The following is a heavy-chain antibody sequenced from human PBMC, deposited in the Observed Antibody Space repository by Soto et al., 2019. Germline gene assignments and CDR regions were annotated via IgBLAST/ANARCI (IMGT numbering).Heavy chain of an antibody. CDR3: ARVSALRAFDP. J-gene: IGHJ5*02. CDR1: GFTFSSYA. D-gene: IGHD2-15*01. CDR2: ISYDGSNK. V-gene: IGHV3-30-3*01. Sequence: GGSLRLSCAASGFTFSSYALHWVRQAPGKGLEWVALISYDGSNKYYADSVKGRFTISRDNSKNTLYLQMNSLRAEDTAVYYCARVSALRAFDPWGQGTLVTVSS.